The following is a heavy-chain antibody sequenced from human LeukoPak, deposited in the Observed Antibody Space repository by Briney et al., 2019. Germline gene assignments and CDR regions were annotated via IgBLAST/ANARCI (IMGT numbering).Heavy chain of an antibody. D-gene: IGHD6-19*01. V-gene: IGHV3-30*18. CDR3: AKDLYGGGWYNYFDP. J-gene: IGHJ5*02. CDR1: GFSCSNNG. CDR2: ISYDGKSR. Sequence: GGSLRLSCAASGFSCSNNGMHWVRQAPGKGLEWVAMISYDGKSRHYGDSVKGRFTISRDNSKNTVYLQMNSLRPEDAAMYYCAKDLYGGGWYNYFDPWGQGTRVTVSS.